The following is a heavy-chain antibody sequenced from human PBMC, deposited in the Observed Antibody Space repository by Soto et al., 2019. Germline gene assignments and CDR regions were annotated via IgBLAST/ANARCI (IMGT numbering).Heavy chain of an antibody. CDR2: ISAYNANA. CDR3: ARENSYFDY. V-gene: IGHV1-18*01. Sequence: PLLQSGAEVKKPGASVKVTCKASGYTFRNFGISWVRQAPGQGLEWMGWISAYNANANYAQKFQGRLTMTADTSTSTAYMELRSLRSDDTAVYYCARENSYFDYWGQGTLVTVSS. J-gene: IGHJ4*02. CDR1: GYTFRNFG.